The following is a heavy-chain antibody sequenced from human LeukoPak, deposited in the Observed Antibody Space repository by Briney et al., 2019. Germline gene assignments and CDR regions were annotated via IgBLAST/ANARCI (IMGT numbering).Heavy chain of an antibody. V-gene: IGHV4-34*01. CDR2: INHSGST. CDR1: GGSFSGCY. J-gene: IGHJ4*02. CDR3: ARGPHVLRYFDWLLCPFDY. D-gene: IGHD3-9*01. Sequence: SETLSLTCAVYGGSFSGCYWSWIRQPPGKGLEWIGEINHSGSTNYNPSLKSRVTISVDTSKNQFSLKLSSVTAADTAVYYCARGPHVLRYFDWLLCPFDYWGQGTLVTVSS.